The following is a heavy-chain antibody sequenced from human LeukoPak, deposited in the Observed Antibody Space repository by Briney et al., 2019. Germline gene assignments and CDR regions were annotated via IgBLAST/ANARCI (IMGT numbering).Heavy chain of an antibody. CDR2: ITGNGGKT. J-gene: IGHJ4*02. CDR1: GFTFSSYA. Sequence: PGGSLRLSCAASGFTFSSYAMSWVRQAPGKGLEWVSAITGNGGKTFYADSVKGRLTISRDNSKNTLYLQMNSLRGEDTAVYFCAKRDYYDSSGYAPLFGHWGQGTLATVSP. CDR3: AKRDYYDSSGYAPLFGH. V-gene: IGHV3-23*01. D-gene: IGHD3-22*01.